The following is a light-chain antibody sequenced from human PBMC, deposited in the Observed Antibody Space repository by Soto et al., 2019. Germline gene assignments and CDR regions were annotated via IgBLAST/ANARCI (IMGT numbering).Light chain of an antibody. V-gene: IGKV3-15*01. J-gene: IGKJ4*01. CDR3: QQYDNWPIT. CDR1: QSVSSN. CDR2: AAS. Sequence: EIVMTQSPATLSVSPGERATLSCRASQSVSSNLAWYQQKSGQTPRLLIYAASTRATDIPARFSGSGSGTEFTLSISSLQYEDFAVYYCQQYDNWPITVGGGTQVEIK.